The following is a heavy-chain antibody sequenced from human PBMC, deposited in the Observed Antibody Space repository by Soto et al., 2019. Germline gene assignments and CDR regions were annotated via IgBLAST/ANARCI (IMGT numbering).Heavy chain of an antibody. CDR1: GGSISSYY. V-gene: IGHV4-59*01. Sequence: PSETLSLTCTVSGGSISSYYWSWIRQPPGKGLEWIGYIYYSGSTNYNPSLKSRVTISVDTSKNQFSLKLSSVTAADTAVYYCARDIFRAVAGTRWFDPWGQGTLVTVSS. J-gene: IGHJ5*02. CDR2: IYYSGST. CDR3: ARDIFRAVAGTRWFDP. D-gene: IGHD6-19*01.